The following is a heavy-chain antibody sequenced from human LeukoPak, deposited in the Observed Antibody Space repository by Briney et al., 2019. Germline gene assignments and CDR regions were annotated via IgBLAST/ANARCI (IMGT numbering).Heavy chain of an antibody. V-gene: IGHV4-34*01. Sequence: SETLSLTCAVYGWSLSGYCWSWIRQAPGKGLEWIGEINHSGGTNYNPSLKSRVTISVDTSKNQFSLKLSSVTAADTAEYYCARSKGPVRSRRAFDIWGQGTMVTVSS. CDR2: INHSGGT. CDR3: ARSKGPVRSRRAFDI. J-gene: IGHJ3*02. CDR1: GWSLSGYC.